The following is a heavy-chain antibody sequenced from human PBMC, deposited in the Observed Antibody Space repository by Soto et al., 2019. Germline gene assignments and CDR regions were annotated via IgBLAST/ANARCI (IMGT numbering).Heavy chain of an antibody. V-gene: IGHV3-7*01. CDR3: AREEYCYDSSGYSFDY. Sequence: GGSLRLSCADSGFTFSSYWMSWVRQAPGKGLEWVANIKQDGSEKYYVDSVKGRFTISRDNAKISLYLQMNSLRAEDTAVYYCAREEYCYDSSGYSFDYWGQGTLVTVSS. CDR2: IKQDGSEK. J-gene: IGHJ4*02. CDR1: GFTFSSYW. D-gene: IGHD3-22*01.